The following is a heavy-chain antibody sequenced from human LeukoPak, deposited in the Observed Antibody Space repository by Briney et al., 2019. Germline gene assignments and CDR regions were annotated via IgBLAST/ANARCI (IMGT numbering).Heavy chain of an antibody. CDR2: IIPILGIA. V-gene: IGHV1-69*04. D-gene: IGHD5-24*01. CDR1: GGTFSSYA. CDR3: ASRRWLQLDWFDP. Sequence: ASVKVSCKASGGTFSSYAISWVRQAPGQGLEWMGRIIPILGIANYAQKFQGRVTITADKSTSTAYMELSSLRSEDTAVYYCASRRWLQLDWFDPWGQGTLVTVSS. J-gene: IGHJ5*02.